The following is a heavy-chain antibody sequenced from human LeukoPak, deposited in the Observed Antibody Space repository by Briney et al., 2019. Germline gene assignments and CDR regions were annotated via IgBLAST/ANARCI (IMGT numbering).Heavy chain of an antibody. CDR3: ARGPGLATIWSRYYMDV. J-gene: IGHJ6*03. V-gene: IGHV1-46*01. D-gene: IGHD5-12*01. CDR1: GYTFTSYY. Sequence: ASVKVSCKASGYTFTSYYMHWVRQAPRQGLEWMGIINPSGGSTSYAQKFQGRVTMARDMSTSTVYMELSSLRSEDTAVYYCARGPGLATIWSRYYMDVWGKGTTVTISS. CDR2: INPSGGST.